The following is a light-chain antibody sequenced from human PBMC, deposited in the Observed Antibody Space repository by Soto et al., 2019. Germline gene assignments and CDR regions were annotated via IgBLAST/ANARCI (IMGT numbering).Light chain of an antibody. J-gene: IGKJ5*01. V-gene: IGKV3-15*01. CDR1: QSVNNK. Sequence: EIVLTQSPCTLSLSPGERVTLSCRASQSVNNKVAWYQQKPGQAPRLLIFGASTRDTGIPARFSGSGSVTEFTLTISSLQSEDFAVYYCQQYNNWPPITFGQGTRLEIK. CDR2: GAS. CDR3: QQYNNWPPIT.